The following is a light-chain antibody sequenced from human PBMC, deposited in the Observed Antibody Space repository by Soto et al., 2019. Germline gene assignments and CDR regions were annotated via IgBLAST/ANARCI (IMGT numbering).Light chain of an antibody. CDR2: KAS. Sequence: IAVTQSAPTVSASGGYRYTMRGVASQSISNWLAWHQQKPGKVPKILIYKASSLESWVPSRFSDSGSGSEFTLTTSSLQPEDFATYYCQQYNGYRWTFGQGTKVDIK. CDR1: QSISNW. J-gene: IGKJ1*01. CDR3: QQYNGYRWT. V-gene: IGKV1-5*03.